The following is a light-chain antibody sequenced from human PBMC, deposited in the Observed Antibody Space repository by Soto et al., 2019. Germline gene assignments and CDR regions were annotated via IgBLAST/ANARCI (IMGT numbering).Light chain of an antibody. J-gene: IGLJ1*01. V-gene: IGLV2-14*01. Sequence: QPALTQPASVSGSPGQSITISCTGTSSDIGGYCYVSWYQHHPGKAPKLLIYQVTNRPSRVSNRFSGSKSGNTASLTISGLQADDEADYYCTSYSSSDIFYVFGTGTKVTVL. CDR2: QVT. CDR3: TSYSSSDIFYV. CDR1: SSDIGGYCY.